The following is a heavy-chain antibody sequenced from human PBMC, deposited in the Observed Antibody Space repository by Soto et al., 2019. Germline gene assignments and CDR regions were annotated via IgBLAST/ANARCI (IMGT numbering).Heavy chain of an antibody. CDR3: ARGAGLEVVAATPPWFDP. D-gene: IGHD2-15*01. J-gene: IGHJ5*02. V-gene: IGHV1-8*01. CDR2: MNPNSGNT. Sequence: ASVKVSCTASGYALTIYDINWVRQATGQGLEWMGWMNPNSGNTGYAQKFQGRVTMTRNTSISTAYMELSSLRSEDTAVYYCARGAGLEVVAATPPWFDPWGQGTLVTVSS. CDR1: GYALTIYD.